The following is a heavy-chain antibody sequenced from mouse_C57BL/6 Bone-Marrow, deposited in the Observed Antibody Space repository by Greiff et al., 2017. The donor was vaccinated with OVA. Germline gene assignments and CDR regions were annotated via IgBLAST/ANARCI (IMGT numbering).Heavy chain of an antibody. CDR1: GYTFTEYT. V-gene: IGHV1-62-2*01. CDR3: ARHGLYYYGSSPYFDY. CDR2: FYPGSGSI. J-gene: IGHJ2*01. D-gene: IGHD1-1*01. Sequence: LVKPGASVKLSCKASGYTFTEYTIHWVKQRSGQGLEWIGWFYPGSGSIKYNEKFKDKATLTADKSSSTVYMELSRLTSEDSAVYFCARHGLYYYGSSPYFDYWGQGTTLTVSS.